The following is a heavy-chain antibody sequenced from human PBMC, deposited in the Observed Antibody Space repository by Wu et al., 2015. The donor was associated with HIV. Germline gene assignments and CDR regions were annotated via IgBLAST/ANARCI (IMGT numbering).Heavy chain of an antibody. CDR1: GYTFTNYG. V-gene: IGHV1-18*01. CDR3: ARDRGCSGDCYPDAFDI. Sequence: GQLVQSGAEVKKPGASVKVSCKASGYTFTNYGISWVRQAPGQGLEWIGWFSAYNGDSNYDQKVQGRVTLTTDISTNTVYMELRSLNNDDTAVYYCARDRGCSGDCYPDAFDIWGQGTMVTVSS. J-gene: IGHJ3*02. CDR2: FSAYNGDS. D-gene: IGHD2-21*02.